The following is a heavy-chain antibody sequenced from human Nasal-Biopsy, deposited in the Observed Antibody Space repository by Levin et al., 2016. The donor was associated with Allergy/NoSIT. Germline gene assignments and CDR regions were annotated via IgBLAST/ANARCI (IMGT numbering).Heavy chain of an antibody. Sequence: GSLRLSCAASGFTFNNYGMHWVRQGPGKGLEWVAVISNDGINKYYGDSVQGRFTISRDNSKNTVYLQMSNLRSEDTAVYYCAKDGGIVVVLARAYFDFWGQGTLVTVSS. D-gene: IGHD3-22*01. CDR3: AKDGGIVVVLARAYFDF. CDR1: GFTFNNYG. CDR2: ISNDGINK. J-gene: IGHJ4*02. V-gene: IGHV3-30*18.